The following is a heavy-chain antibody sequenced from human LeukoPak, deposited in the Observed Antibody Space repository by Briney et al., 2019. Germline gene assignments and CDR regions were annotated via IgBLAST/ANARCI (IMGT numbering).Heavy chain of an antibody. D-gene: IGHD6-19*01. V-gene: IGHV3-9*01. CDR2: ISWNSGSI. J-gene: IGHJ4*02. Sequence: GGSLRLSCAASGFTFDDYAMHWVRQAPGKGLEWVSGISWNSGSIGYADSVKGRFTISRDNAKNSLYLQMNSPRAEDTALYYCAKGAVAGFDYWGQGTLVTVSS. CDR3: AKGAVAGFDY. CDR1: GFTFDDYA.